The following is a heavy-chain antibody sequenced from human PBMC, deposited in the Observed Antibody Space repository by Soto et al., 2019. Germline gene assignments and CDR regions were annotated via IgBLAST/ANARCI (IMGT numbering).Heavy chain of an antibody. CDR2: MSGAGRSS. J-gene: IGHJ4*02. V-gene: IGHV3-23*01. CDR1: GFTFSSYA. CDR3: AKGPIFGVENIYDY. D-gene: IGHD3-3*01. Sequence: GGSLRLSCAASGFTFSSYAMSWVHQAPGKGLEWVSSMSGAGRSSYDADSVKGRFTISRDNSKNTLYLQMNNLRAEDTALYYCAKGPIFGVENIYDYWGQGTLVTVSS.